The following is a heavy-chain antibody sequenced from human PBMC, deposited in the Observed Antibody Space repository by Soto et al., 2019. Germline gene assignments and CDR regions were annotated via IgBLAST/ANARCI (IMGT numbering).Heavy chain of an antibody. CDR3: ARDLIYSSGSLDY. CDR2: INAGNGNT. D-gene: IGHD6-19*01. CDR1: GYTFTSYA. Sequence: ASVKVSCKASGYTFTSYAMHWVRQAPGQRLEGMGWINAGNGNTKYSQKFQGRVTITRDTSASTAYMELSSLRSEDTAVYYCARDLIYSSGSLDYWGQGTLVTVSS. J-gene: IGHJ4*02. V-gene: IGHV1-3*01.